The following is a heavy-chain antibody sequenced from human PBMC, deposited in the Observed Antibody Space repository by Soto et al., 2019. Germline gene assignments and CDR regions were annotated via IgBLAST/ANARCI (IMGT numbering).Heavy chain of an antibody. J-gene: IGHJ3*02. D-gene: IGHD1-26*01. CDR1: GGSISSGDYY. Sequence: PSETLSLTCTVSGGSISSGDYYWSWIRQPPGKGLEWIGYIYYSGSTYYNPSLKSRVTISVDTSKNQFSLKLSSVTAADTAVYYCARGVRSYQAPDAFDIWGQGTMVTVSS. CDR2: IYYSGST. V-gene: IGHV4-30-4*01. CDR3: ARGVRSYQAPDAFDI.